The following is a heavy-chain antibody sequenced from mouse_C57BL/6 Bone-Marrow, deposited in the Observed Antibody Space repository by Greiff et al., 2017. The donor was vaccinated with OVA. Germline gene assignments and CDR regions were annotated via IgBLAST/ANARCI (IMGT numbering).Heavy chain of an antibody. Sequence: QVQLKQSGAELAKPGASVKLSCKASGYTFTSYWMHWVKQRPGQGLEWIGYINPSSGYTKYNQKFKDKATLTADNSSSTAYMQLSSLTYEDSAVYYCARGGVVAPYYFDYWGQGTTLTVSS. CDR3: ARGGVVAPYYFDY. J-gene: IGHJ2*01. V-gene: IGHV1-7*01. D-gene: IGHD1-1*01. CDR1: GYTFTSYW. CDR2: INPSSGYT.